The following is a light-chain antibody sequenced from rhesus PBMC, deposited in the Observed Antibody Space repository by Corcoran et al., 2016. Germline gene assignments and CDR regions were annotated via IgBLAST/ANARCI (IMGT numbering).Light chain of an antibody. V-gene: IGKV3-10*01. CDR1: QSVSSS. CDR3: YQHSSGLT. CDR2: GAS. Sequence: QVILTQSPATLSLSPGERATLSCRASQSVSSSLAWSKQKPGQAPRLLIYGASSRATGIPDRFSGSGSGTYCTRTISSLGPEDVGVYHCYQHSSGLTFGGGTKVEIK. J-gene: IGKJ4*01.